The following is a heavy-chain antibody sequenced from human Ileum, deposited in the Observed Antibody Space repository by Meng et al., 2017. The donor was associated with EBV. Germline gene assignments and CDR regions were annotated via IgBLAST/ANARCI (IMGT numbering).Heavy chain of an antibody. CDR2: IYHSGST. V-gene: IGHV4-4*02. CDR3: ARVGQWLPIDY. CDR1: GGSISSSNW. D-gene: IGHD6-19*01. Sequence: HVRLQGSGPGLVKPSGTLSLPCPVAGGSISSSNWWSWVRQPPGKGLEWIGEIYHSGSTNYNPSLKSRVTISVDKSKNQFSLNLSSVTAADTAVYYCARVGQWLPIDYWGQGTLVTVSS. J-gene: IGHJ4*02.